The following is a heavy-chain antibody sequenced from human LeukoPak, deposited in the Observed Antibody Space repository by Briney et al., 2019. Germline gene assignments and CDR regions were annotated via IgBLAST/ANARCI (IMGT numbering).Heavy chain of an antibody. J-gene: IGHJ4*02. CDR3: ARAGYSSSSNNLYYFDY. Sequence: SETLSLTCTVSGGSISSGDYYWSWIRQPPGKGLEWIGYIYYSGSTYYNPSLKSRVTISVDTSKNQFSLKLSSVTAADTAVYYCARAGYSSSSNNLYYFDYWGQGTLVTVSS. CDR2: IYYSGST. CDR1: GGSISSGDYY. V-gene: IGHV4-30-4*01. D-gene: IGHD6-13*01.